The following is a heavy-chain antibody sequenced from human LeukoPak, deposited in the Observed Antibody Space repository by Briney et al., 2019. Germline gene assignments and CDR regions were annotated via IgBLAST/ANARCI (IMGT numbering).Heavy chain of an antibody. CDR1: GFTFSSYE. CDR2: ISTSSNYI. J-gene: IGHJ5*02. V-gene: IGHV3-21*01. D-gene: IGHD6-6*01. CDR3: ARGFSNIAARHSWFDP. Sequence: PGGSLRLSCAASGFTFSSYEMNWVRQAPGKGLEWVSSISTSSNYIYYGDSVKGRFTISRDNAKNSLSLQMNSLRAEDTAVYYCARGFSNIAARHSWFDPWGQGTLVTVSS.